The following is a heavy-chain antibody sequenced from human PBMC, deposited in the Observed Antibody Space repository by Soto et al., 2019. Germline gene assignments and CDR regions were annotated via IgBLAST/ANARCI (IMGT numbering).Heavy chain of an antibody. CDR2: TSAHNGNT. V-gene: IGHV1-18*01. CDR3: ARGRYGDY. J-gene: IGHJ4*02. CDR1: GYTFTSYG. D-gene: IGHD1-1*01. Sequence: QVHLVQSGAEVKKPGASVKVSCKASGYTFTSYGITWVRQAPGQGLEWMGWTSAHNGNTDNAQKLQGRVIVTRDTSTSTAYMELSSMRSNDTAVYYCARGRYGDYWGQGALVTVSS.